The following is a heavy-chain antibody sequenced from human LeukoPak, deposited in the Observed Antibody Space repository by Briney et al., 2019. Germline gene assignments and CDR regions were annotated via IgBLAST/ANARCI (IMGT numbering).Heavy chain of an antibody. J-gene: IGHJ4*02. CDR3: AKRLGVAVAGPGDY. CDR1: GGSFSGYY. V-gene: IGHV3-23*01. CDR2: ISGSGGST. D-gene: IGHD6-19*01. Sequence: PSETLSLTCAVYGGSFSGYYWSWIRQPPGKGLEWASAISGSGGSTYYADSVKGRFTTSRDNSKNTLYLQMNSLRAEDTAVYYCAKRLGVAVAGPGDYWGQGTLVTVSS.